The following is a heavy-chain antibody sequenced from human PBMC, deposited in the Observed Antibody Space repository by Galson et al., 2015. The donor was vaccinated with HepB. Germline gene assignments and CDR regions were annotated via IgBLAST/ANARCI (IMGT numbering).Heavy chain of an antibody. CDR3: AKDLWDVAAAGIFSVYYYGMDV. CDR2: ISYDGSNK. Sequence: SLRLSCAASGFTFSSYGMHWVRPAPGKGLEWVAVISYDGSNKYYADSVKGRFTISRDNSKNTPYLQMNSLRAEDTAVYYCAKDLWDVAAAGIFSVYYYGMDVWGQGTTVTVSS. J-gene: IGHJ6*02. D-gene: IGHD6-13*01. V-gene: IGHV3-30*18. CDR1: GFTFSSYG.